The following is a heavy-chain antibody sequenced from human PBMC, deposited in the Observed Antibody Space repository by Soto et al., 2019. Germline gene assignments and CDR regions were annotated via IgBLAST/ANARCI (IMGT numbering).Heavy chain of an antibody. D-gene: IGHD2-21*02. CDR1: GFTFSSYD. CDR2: ISGSGGSI. CDR3: AQGGDEFSYGY. Sequence: EVQLLESGGGLVKPGGFLRLSCVASGFTFSSYDMSWVRQAPGKGLEWVSGISGSGGSIYYADSVKGRVTISRDNSKNTLYLHMNSLRAEDTAVYYCAQGGDEFSYGYWGQGNLVTVSS. V-gene: IGHV3-23*01. J-gene: IGHJ4*02.